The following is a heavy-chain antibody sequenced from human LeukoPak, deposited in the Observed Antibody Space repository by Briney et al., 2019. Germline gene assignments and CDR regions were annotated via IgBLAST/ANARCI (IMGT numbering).Heavy chain of an antibody. D-gene: IGHD6-19*01. J-gene: IGHJ4*02. CDR2: INHSGST. Sequence: PSETLSLTCAVYGGSFSGYYWSWIRQPPGKGLEWIGEINHSGSTNYNPSLKSRVTISVDTSKNQFSLKLSSVTAADTAVYYCARGVVSGWTDFDYWGQGTLVTVSP. V-gene: IGHV4-34*01. CDR3: ARGVVSGWTDFDY. CDR1: GGSFSGYY.